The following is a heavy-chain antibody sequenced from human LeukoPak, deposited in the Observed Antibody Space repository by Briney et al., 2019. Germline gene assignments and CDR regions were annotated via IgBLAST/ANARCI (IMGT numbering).Heavy chain of an antibody. D-gene: IGHD3-10*01. CDR3: ARVSLVYYGSGSYRDYFDY. CDR1: GFTFTGYY. J-gene: IGHJ4*02. CDR2: INPNSGGT. Sequence: GASVKVSCKASGFTFTGYYMHWVRQAPGQGLEWMGWINPNSGGTNYAQKFQGRVTMTRDTSISTAYMELSRLRSDDTAVYYCARVSLVYYGSGSYRDYFDYWGQGTLVTVSS. V-gene: IGHV1-2*02.